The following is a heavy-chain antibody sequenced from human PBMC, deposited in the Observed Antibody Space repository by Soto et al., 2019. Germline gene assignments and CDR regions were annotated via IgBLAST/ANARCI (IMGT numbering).Heavy chain of an antibody. J-gene: IGHJ4*02. Sequence: PGGSLRLSCAASGFTFSSDWMHWVRQAPGKGLVWVSRINTDGSGTSYADSVKGRFTISRDNAKNTLYLQMNSLRAEDTAVYYCASRSSGWYFDDWGQGTLVTVSS. CDR2: INTDGSGT. D-gene: IGHD6-19*01. CDR3: ASRSSGWYFDD. V-gene: IGHV3-74*01. CDR1: GFTFSSDW.